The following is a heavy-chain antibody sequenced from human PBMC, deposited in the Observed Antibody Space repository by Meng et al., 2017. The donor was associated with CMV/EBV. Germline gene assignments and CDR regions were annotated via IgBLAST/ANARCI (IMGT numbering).Heavy chain of an antibody. CDR3: AGSSSSYYYYGMDV. J-gene: IGHJ6*02. CDR1: GFTVSSNY. Sequence: GESLKISCAASGFTVSSNYMSWVRQAPGKGLEWVSVIYSGGSTHYADSVKGRFTISRDNSKNTLYLQMNSLRAEDTAVYYCAGSSSSYYYYGMDVWGQGTTVTVSS. V-gene: IGHV3-53*01. CDR2: IYSGGST. D-gene: IGHD6-6*01.